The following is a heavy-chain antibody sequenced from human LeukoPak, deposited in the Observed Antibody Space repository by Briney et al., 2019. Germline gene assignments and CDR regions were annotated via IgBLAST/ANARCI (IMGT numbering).Heavy chain of an antibody. CDR1: GFTFSSYG. CDR3: AKDLIAAAGPIGDY. CDR2: IRYDGSNK. V-gene: IGHV3-30*02. Sequence: VGSLRLSCAASGFTFSSYGMHWVRQAPGKGLEWVAFIRYDGSNKYYADSVKGRFTISRDNSKNTLYLQMNSLRAEDTAVYYCAKDLIAAAGPIGDYWGQGTLVTVSS. J-gene: IGHJ4*02. D-gene: IGHD6-25*01.